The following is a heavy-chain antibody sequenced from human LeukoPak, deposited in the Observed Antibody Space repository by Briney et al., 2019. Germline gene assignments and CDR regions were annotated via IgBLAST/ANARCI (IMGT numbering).Heavy chain of an antibody. V-gene: IGHV4-59*01. Sequence: PSETLSLTCIVSGGSINSYYWSWIRQPPGKGLEWIGYISYSGSTNYNPSLKSRVTISEDTSKNQFYLKLSSVTAADTAVYSCASGCYYGSGAFRIWGQGTVVTVSS. D-gene: IGHD3-10*01. J-gene: IGHJ3*02. CDR3: ASGCYYGSGAFRI. CDR2: ISYSGST. CDR1: GGSINSYY.